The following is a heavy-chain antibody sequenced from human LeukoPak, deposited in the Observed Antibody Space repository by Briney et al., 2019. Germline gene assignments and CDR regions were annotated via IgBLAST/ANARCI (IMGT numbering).Heavy chain of an antibody. V-gene: IGHV1-2*02. CDR1: GYTFTGYY. CDR2: INPNSGDT. Sequence: GASVKVSCKASGYTFTGYYMHWVRQAPGQGLEWMGWINPNSGDTNYAQKFQGRVTMTRDTSISTVYMELSSLRSEDTAVYYCARGYGSGNYYNMFYDYWGQGTLVTVSS. J-gene: IGHJ4*02. D-gene: IGHD3-10*01. CDR3: ARGYGSGNYYNMFYDY.